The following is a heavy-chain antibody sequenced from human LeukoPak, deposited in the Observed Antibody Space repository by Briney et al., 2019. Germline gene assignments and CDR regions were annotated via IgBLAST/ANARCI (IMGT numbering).Heavy chain of an antibody. D-gene: IGHD3-16*01. J-gene: IGHJ4*02. CDR3: AKDNAWGSRSWSYFDY. V-gene: IGHV3-43D*04. Sequence: PGGSLRLSCAVSGFTFDDYAMHWVRQAPGKGLEWVSLISWDGGYTYYADSVKGRFTISRDNSKNSLYLQISSLRPEDTAFYYCAKDNAWGSRSWSYFDYWGQGTLVTVSS. CDR1: GFTFDDYA. CDR2: ISWDGGYT.